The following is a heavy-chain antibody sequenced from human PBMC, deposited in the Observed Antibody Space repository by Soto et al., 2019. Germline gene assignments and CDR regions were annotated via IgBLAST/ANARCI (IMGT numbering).Heavy chain of an antibody. Sequence: EVQLLESGGVLVQPGGSLRLSCTASGFTFRRFAMFWVRQAPGKGLEWVSGITGGGASTYYADSVKGRFTMSRDNSKSTLYLQLNSLRVEDAALYYCAKGYNEYIDIYIDRWGQGTLVTVSS. J-gene: IGHJ5*02. V-gene: IGHV3-23*01. CDR1: GFTFRRFA. CDR3: AKGYNEYIDIYIDR. CDR2: ITGGGAST. D-gene: IGHD1-1*01.